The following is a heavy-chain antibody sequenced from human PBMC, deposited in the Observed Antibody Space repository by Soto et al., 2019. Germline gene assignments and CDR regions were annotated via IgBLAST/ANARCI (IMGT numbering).Heavy chain of an antibody. CDR3: ARVLFFQGINSIRVLVPDSAFLLNRSSDL. J-gene: IGHJ2*01. Sequence: KGLEWVSSISSSSSYIYYADSVKGRFTISRDNAKNSLDLQMNSLRAEDTAVYYCARVLFFQGINSIRVLVPDSAFLLNRSSDL. V-gene: IGHV3-21*01. D-gene: IGHD2-21*01. CDR2: ISSSSSYI.